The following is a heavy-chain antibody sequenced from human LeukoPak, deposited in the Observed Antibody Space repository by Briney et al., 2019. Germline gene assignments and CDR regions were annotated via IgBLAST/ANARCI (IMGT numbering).Heavy chain of an antibody. J-gene: IGHJ6*03. D-gene: IGHD3-10*01. CDR3: ARGRKTMVRGVISSSSLYYYSYYMDV. CDR2: INHSGST. CDR1: GGSFSGYY. V-gene: IGHV4-34*01. Sequence: SETLPLTCAVYGGSFSGYYWSWLRQPPGKGLEWIGEINHSGSTNYNPSLKSRVTISVDTSKNQLSLKLSSVTAADTAVYYCARGRKTMVRGVISSSSLYYYSYYMDVWGKGTTVTVSS.